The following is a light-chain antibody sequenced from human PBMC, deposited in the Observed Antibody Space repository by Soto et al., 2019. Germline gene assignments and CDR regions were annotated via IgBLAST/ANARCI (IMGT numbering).Light chain of an antibody. J-gene: IGLJ7*01. CDR1: WSNIGRNY. CDR2: RSD. CDR3: VAWDDSLSGGV. V-gene: IGLV1-47*01. Sequence: QSAMTQPPTASGTPGQKVTISCSGSWSNIGRNYVYWYQQVPGRAPKLLIYRSDQRPSGVPDRFSGSKSGTSASLAISGLRSEDEADYYCVAWDDSLSGGVFGGGTQLTVL.